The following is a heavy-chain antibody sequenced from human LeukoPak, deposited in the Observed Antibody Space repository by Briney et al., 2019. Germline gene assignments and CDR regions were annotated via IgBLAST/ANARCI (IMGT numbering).Heavy chain of an antibody. CDR1: GFTLSSYW. V-gene: IGHV3-64*01. D-gene: IGHD3-16*01. Sequence: GGSLRLSCAASGFTLSSYWMHWVRQAPGKGLKYVSAISENGGRTYYANSVKGRFTNSRDNSKNTLYLQMDSLRAEDMAVYYCARDRVGGWAFDIWGQGTMVTVSS. CDR2: ISENGGRT. CDR3: ARDRVGGWAFDI. J-gene: IGHJ3*02.